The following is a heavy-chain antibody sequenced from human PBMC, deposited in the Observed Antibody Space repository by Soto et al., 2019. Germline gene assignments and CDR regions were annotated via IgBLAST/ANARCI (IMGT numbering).Heavy chain of an antibody. Sequence: PSETLSLTCTVSGGSVSSGSYYWSWIRQPPGKGLEWIGYIYYSGSTNYNPSLKSRVTISVDTSKNQFSLKLSSVTAADTAVYYCASTSSSSPSDYWGQGTLVTVSS. J-gene: IGHJ4*02. CDR1: GGSVSSGSYY. CDR3: ASTSSSSPSDY. V-gene: IGHV4-61*01. CDR2: IYYSGST. D-gene: IGHD6-6*01.